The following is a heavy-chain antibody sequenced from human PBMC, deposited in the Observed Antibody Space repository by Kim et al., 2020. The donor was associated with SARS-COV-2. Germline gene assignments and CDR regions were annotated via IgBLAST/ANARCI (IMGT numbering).Heavy chain of an antibody. CDR1: GYTFTSYD. V-gene: IGHV1-8*01. Sequence: ASVKVSCKASGYTFTSYDINWVRQATGQGLEWMAWMNPNSGDTGYAQKFQGRVTMIRNTSISTAYMELSSLRSEDTAVYYCARGLTGIAVAEHSYYYYGMDVWGQGTTVTVSS. CDR3: ARGLTGIAVAEHSYYYYGMDV. CDR2: MNPNSGDT. D-gene: IGHD6-19*01. J-gene: IGHJ6*02.